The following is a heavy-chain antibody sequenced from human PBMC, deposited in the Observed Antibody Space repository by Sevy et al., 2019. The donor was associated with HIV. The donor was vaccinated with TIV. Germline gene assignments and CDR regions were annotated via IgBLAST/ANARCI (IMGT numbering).Heavy chain of an antibody. D-gene: IGHD3-22*01. Sequence: ASVKVSCKASGYTFTSYGISWVRQAPGQGLEWMGWISAYNGKTNYAQKIQGRVTMTTDTSTSTAYMEVRSLRSDDTAVYYCARDGPDTYYYDSSGYLGYSDYWGQGTLVTVSS. CDR1: GYTFTSYG. CDR2: ISAYNGKT. CDR3: ARDGPDTYYYDSSGYLGYSDY. J-gene: IGHJ4*02. V-gene: IGHV1-18*01.